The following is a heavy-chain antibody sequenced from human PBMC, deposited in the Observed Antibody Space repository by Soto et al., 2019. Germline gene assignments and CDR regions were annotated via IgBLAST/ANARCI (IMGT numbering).Heavy chain of an antibody. J-gene: IGHJ3*02. D-gene: IGHD2-2*01. CDR1: GFTFSSYS. Sequence: EVQLVESGGGLVKPGGSLRLSCAASGFTFSSYSMNWVRQAPGKGLEWVSSISSSSSYIYYADSVKGRFTISRDNAKNSLYLQMNSLRAEDTAVYYCAGDGVYCSSTSCYPDGAFDIWGQGTMVTVSS. CDR2: ISSSSSYI. CDR3: AGDGVYCSSTSCYPDGAFDI. V-gene: IGHV3-21*01.